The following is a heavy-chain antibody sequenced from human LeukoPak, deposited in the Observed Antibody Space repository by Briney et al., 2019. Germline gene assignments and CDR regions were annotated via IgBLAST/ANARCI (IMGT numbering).Heavy chain of an antibody. V-gene: IGHV3-23*01. Sequence: SGGSLRLSCAASGFTFSKYAMTWVRQAPGKGLEWVSGISVSGGSANYADSVKGRFTISRDNSKNTLYLQMNSLRAEDTAVYYCAKSNYFDSGGYYFFDYRGQGTLVTVSS. CDR2: ISVSGGSA. CDR1: GFTFSKYA. J-gene: IGHJ4*02. CDR3: AKSNYFDSGGYYFFDY. D-gene: IGHD3-22*01.